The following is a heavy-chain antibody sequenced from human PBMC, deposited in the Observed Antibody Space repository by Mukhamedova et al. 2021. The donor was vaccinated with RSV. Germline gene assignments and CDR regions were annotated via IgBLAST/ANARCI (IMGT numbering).Heavy chain of an antibody. CDR3: ARPRITIFGTTGWFDP. V-gene: IGHV1-69*01. Sequence: GTANYAQKFQGRVTITEDESTSTDYMELSSLRSEDTAVYYCARPRITIFGTTGWFDPWGQGTLVTVSS. D-gene: IGHD3-3*01. CDR2: GTA. J-gene: IGHJ5*02.